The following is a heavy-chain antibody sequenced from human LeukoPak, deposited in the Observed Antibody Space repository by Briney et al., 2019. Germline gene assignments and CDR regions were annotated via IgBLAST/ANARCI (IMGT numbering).Heavy chain of an antibody. CDR3: AREGSEQLVPYYYYYYVDV. V-gene: IGHV3-48*03. J-gene: IGHJ6*03. CDR2: ISSSGSTI. Sequence: PGGSLRLSCAASGFTFSSYEMNWVRQAPGKGLEWVSYISSSGSTIYYADSVKGRFTISRDNAKNSLYLQMNSLRAEDTAVYYCAREGSEQLVPYYYYYYVDVWGKGTTVTVSS. D-gene: IGHD6-6*01. CDR1: GFTFSSYE.